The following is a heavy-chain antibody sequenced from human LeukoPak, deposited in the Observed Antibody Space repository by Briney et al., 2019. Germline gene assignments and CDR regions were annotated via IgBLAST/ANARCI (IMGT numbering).Heavy chain of an antibody. D-gene: IGHD4-11*01. CDR2: ISPDGSAE. CDR1: GFAFSYYW. CDR3: ANQAYSQFDY. V-gene: IGHV3-7*01. J-gene: IGHJ4*02. Sequence: GGSLRLSCVASGFAFSYYWMSWVRQAPGKGLELVANISPDGSAEDYVDSVRGRFAISRDNAKRSLYLQMNSLSPEDTAVYYCANQAYSQFDYWGQGTLVSVSS.